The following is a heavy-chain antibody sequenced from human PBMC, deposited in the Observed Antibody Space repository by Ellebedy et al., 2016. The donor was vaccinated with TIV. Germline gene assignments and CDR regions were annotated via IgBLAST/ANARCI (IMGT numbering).Heavy chain of an antibody. CDR3: VRRPMGHDGGYYNGLDV. CDR2: IDPSDSYT. V-gene: IGHV5-10-1*01. J-gene: IGHJ6*02. CDR1: GYNFTSYW. Sequence: GGSLRLSCKASGYNFTSYWITWVRQMPGKGLEWMGRIDPSDSYTNYSPSFQGHVTISADKSISTAYLQWSSLKASDAAIYYCVRRPMGHDGGYYNGLDVWGQGTTVTVSS. D-gene: IGHD2-15*01.